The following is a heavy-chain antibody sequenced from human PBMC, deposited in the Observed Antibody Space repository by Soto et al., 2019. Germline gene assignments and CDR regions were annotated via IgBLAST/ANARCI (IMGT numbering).Heavy chain of an antibody. V-gene: IGHV1-18*01. CDR2: ISAYNGDT. CDR1: GYTFTSHG. J-gene: IGHJ6*03. D-gene: IGHD3-10*01. CDR3: ARMVRGSNIDYYHHIDV. Sequence: QVQLVQSGAEVKKPGASVKVSCKASGYTFTSHGISWVRQAPGQGLEWMGWISAYNGDTNYAQKLQGRVTVTTDTSTSTAYMELRSLTSEDTAVYYCARMVRGSNIDYYHHIDVWGKGTTVTVSS.